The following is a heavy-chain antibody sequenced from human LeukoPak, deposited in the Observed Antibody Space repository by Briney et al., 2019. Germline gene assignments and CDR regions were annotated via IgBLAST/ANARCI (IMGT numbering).Heavy chain of an antibody. CDR2: ISAYNGNT. D-gene: IGHD2-2*01. J-gene: IGHJ4*02. V-gene: IGHV1-18*01. CDR3: ARLDCSSTSCYFRFSFDY. CDR1: GYTFTSYG. Sequence: ASVKVSCKASGYTFTSYGISWVRQAPGQGLEWMGWISAYNGNTNYAQKLQGRVTMTTDTSTSTAYMELRSLRSDDTAVYYCARLDCSSTSCYFRFSFDYWGQGTPVTVSS.